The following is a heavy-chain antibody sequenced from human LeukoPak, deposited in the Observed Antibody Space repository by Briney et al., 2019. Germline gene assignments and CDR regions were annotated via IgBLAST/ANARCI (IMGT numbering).Heavy chain of an antibody. D-gene: IGHD2-8*02. CDR1: GYSFSSYG. J-gene: IGHJ5*02. V-gene: IGHV1-18*01. CDR2: VSGYNGKT. Sequence: GASVKVSCKTSGYSFSSYGIAWVRQAPGQGLEWMGWVSGYNGKTDYAENLQGRVTMTTDTSTSTGYMELRSLRSDDTAVYYCAREGALPDTGDHYLSWFDPWGQGTLVTVSP. CDR3: AREGALPDTGDHYLSWFDP.